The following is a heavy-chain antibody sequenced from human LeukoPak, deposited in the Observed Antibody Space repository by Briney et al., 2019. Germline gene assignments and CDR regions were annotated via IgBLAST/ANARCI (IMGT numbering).Heavy chain of an antibody. CDR3: ARGTQIDSSVYYAGHFDY. D-gene: IGHD3-22*01. V-gene: IGHV1-46*01. J-gene: IGHJ4*02. CDR2: INPNDGST. Sequence: ASVKVSCKSSGYTFTGYGITWVRQAPGQGLEWMGIINPNDGSTNYAQRFQGRVTMTRDRSTSTVYMELSSLRSEDTAVYYYARGTQIDSSVYYAGHFDYWGQGTLVTVSS. CDR1: GYTFTGYG.